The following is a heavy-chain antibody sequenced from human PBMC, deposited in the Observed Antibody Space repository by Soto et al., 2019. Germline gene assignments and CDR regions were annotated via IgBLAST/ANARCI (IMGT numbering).Heavy chain of an antibody. CDR3: ARVLYYGSGSYSPYGMDV. Sequence: QVQLVQSGAEVKKPGSSVKVSCKTSGVSFNNNGIGWVRQAPGHGLEWMGGVSPPFRTSNYARKFQGRISNTGDASTGNVKMELSSLTSEDTAQYYCARVLYYGSGSYSPYGMDVWGQGTTVTVSS. CDR2: VSPPFRTS. V-gene: IGHV1-69*01. J-gene: IGHJ6*02. CDR1: GVSFNNNG. D-gene: IGHD3-10*01.